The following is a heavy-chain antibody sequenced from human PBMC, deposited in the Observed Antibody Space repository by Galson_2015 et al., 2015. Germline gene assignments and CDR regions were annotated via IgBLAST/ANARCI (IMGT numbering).Heavy chain of an antibody. D-gene: IGHD2-21*01. CDR1: GFTFSSHG. V-gene: IGHV3-23*01. J-gene: IGHJ4*02. CDR2: ITGSGEST. Sequence: SLRLSCAASGFTFSSHGMSWVRQAPGKGLEWVSTITGSGESTYYPDSVKGRFTISRDNSKNTLFLQMNSLRAEDTAVYYCAKRGSGDPFYYFEYWGQGTLVTVSS. CDR3: AKRGSGDPFYYFEY.